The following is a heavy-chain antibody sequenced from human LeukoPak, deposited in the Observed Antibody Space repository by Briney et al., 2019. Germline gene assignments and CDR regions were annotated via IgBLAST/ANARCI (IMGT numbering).Heavy chain of an antibody. CDR3: ARDSAIWFGELLPPFDY. V-gene: IGHV3-7*01. J-gene: IGHJ4*02. CDR2: IKQDGSEK. CDR1: GFTFSSYW. D-gene: IGHD3-10*01. Sequence: GGSLRLSCAASGFTFSSYWMSWVRQAPGKGLEWVANIKQDGSEKYYVYSVKGRFTISRDNAKNSLYLQMNSLRAEDTAVYYCARDSAIWFGELLPPFDYWGQGTLVTVSS.